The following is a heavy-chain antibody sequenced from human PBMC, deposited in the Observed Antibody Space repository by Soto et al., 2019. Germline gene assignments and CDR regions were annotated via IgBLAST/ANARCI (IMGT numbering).Heavy chain of an antibody. J-gene: IGHJ4*02. CDR1: GGTFSSYA. CDR2: IIPIFGTA. Sequence: QVQLVQSGAEVKKPGSSVKVSCKASGGTFSSYAISWVRQAPGQGLEWMGGIIPIFGTANYAQKFQGRVTITADESTSTAYMELSSLRSEDTAVYYCARVPPQSLRLRTYYFDYWGQGTLVTVSS. CDR3: ARVPPQSLRLRTYYFDY. V-gene: IGHV1-69*01. D-gene: IGHD3-3*01.